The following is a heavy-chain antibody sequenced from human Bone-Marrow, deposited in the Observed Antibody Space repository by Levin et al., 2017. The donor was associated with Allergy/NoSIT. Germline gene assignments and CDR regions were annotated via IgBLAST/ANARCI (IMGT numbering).Heavy chain of an antibody. CDR2: VSVDGRRK. D-gene: IGHD6-6*01. V-gene: IGHV3-30*03. CDR1: GFNFRDHD. J-gene: IGHJ4*02. CDR3: AAKYLDDYDY. Sequence: GGSLRLSCAASGFNFRDHDMHWVRQAPGKGLEWVAVVSVDGRRKNYADSVKGRFTISRDSSESTLYLQMNSLRTEDAALYYCAAKYLDDYDYWGQGTLVTVSS.